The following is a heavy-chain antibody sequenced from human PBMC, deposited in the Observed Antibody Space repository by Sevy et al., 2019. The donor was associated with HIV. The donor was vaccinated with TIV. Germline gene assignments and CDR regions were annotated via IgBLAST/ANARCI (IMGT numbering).Heavy chain of an antibody. V-gene: IGHV3-23*01. Sequence: GGSLRLSCEVSGFTFGYFAMSWVRQAPGKRLEWVSGISPNGATSHYAASVRGRFTISRDNSKNRMYLQMSSLRAEDTAQYYCAKDTSGWYDALDQWGQGTLVTVSS. CDR3: AKDTSGWYDALDQ. D-gene: IGHD6-19*01. J-gene: IGHJ4*02. CDR2: ISPNGATS. CDR1: GFTFGYFA.